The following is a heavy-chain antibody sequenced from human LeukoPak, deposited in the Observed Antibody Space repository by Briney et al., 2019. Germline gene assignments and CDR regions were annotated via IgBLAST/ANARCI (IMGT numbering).Heavy chain of an antibody. V-gene: IGHV3-23*01. CDR1: GFTLSSYG. D-gene: IGHD6-13*01. Sequence: GGSLRLSCAASGFTLSSYGMSWVRQAPGKGLEWVSALTPSGSSTYYADSVKGRFTFSRDNSKNTLYLQMNSLRVEDTAIYYCAKGGSSSWDYFDSWGQGTLVTVSP. J-gene: IGHJ4*02. CDR3: AKGGSSSWDYFDS. CDR2: LTPSGSST.